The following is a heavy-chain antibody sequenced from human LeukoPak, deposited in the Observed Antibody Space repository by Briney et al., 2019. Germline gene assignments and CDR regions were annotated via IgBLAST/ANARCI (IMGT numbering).Heavy chain of an antibody. CDR2: ITGTGFDT. Sequence: GGSLRLSCAASGFTFDNHAMTWVRQAPGKGLESVSLITGTGFDTYTANSVKGRFITSRDNSKNSLYLRLNSLRPEDTAMYYCAKMAIAKGATQGRGFLQFDLWGQGTLVTVSS. CDR1: GFTFDNHA. CDR3: AKMAIAKGATQGRGFLQFDL. J-gene: IGHJ5*02. V-gene: IGHV3-23*01. D-gene: IGHD2-21*01.